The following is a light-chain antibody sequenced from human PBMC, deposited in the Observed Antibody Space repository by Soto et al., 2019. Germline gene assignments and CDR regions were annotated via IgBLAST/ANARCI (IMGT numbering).Light chain of an antibody. Sequence: DIPMTQSPSSLSASVGDRVTITCRARQSISSYLNWYQQTPGNAPKLLIYAASSLRTGVPSRFSGSGSGTYFTLTINSLQPEDFATYYCQQIYRSPTTFGQGTRLEIK. V-gene: IGKV1-39*01. CDR2: AAS. CDR1: QSISSY. CDR3: QQIYRSPTT. J-gene: IGKJ5*01.